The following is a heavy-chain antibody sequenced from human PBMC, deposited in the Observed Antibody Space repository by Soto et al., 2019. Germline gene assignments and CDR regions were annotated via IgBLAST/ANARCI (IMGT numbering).Heavy chain of an antibody. D-gene: IGHD6-13*01. Sequence: SDSLSLTCTVSGGAISIYYWRWIRQPPGKGLEWIGYIYYSGSTNYNPSLKSRVTISVDTSKNQFSLKLSSVTAADTAVYYCATRGTAAADRYYYYGMDVWGQGTTVTVS. J-gene: IGHJ6*02. CDR1: GGAISIYY. CDR3: ATRGTAAADRYYYYGMDV. CDR2: IYYSGST. V-gene: IGHV4-59*08.